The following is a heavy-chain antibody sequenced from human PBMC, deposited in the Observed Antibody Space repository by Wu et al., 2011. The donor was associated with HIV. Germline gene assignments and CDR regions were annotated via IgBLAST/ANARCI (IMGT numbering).Heavy chain of an antibody. CDR1: GYTFTGYY. Sequence: QVQPVQSGAEVKKPGASVKVSCKASGYTFTGYYIHWVRQAPGQGLEWMGWINPNSGGTNYAQKFQGRVTMTRDTSISTAYMELSRLRSDDTAVYYCARVRAITMVRGVISHYGMDVWGQGTTVTVSS. CDR2: INPNSGGT. V-gene: IGHV1-2*02. CDR3: ARVRAITMVRGVISHYGMDV. J-gene: IGHJ6*02. D-gene: IGHD3-10*01.